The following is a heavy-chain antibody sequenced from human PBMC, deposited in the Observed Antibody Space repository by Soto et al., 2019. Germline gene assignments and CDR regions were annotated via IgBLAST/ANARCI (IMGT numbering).Heavy chain of an antibody. CDR3: ERRVGATWAYYFDY. Sequence: PSETLSLTCTVSGGSISSSSYYWGWIRQPPGKGLEWIGSIYYSGSTYYNPSLKRRVTISVDTSKNQFSLKVSSVTAADTAVYYCERRVGATWAYYFDYWGQGTLVTVSS. CDR2: IYYSGST. V-gene: IGHV4-39*01. CDR1: GGSISSSSYY. J-gene: IGHJ4*02. D-gene: IGHD1-26*01.